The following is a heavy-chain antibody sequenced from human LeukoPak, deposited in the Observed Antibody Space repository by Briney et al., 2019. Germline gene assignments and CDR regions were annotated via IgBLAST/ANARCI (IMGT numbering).Heavy chain of an antibody. CDR2: INPNSGGT. CDR1: GYTFTGYY. V-gene: IGHV1-2*02. CDR3: AGIRKYCSSTSCFIHYAFDI. Sequence: ASVKVSCKASGYTFTGYYMHWVRQAPGQGLEWMGWINPNSGGTNYAQKSQGRVTMTRDTSISTAYMELSRLRSDDTAVYYCAGIRKYCSSTSCFIHYAFDIWGQGTMVTVSS. D-gene: IGHD2-2*01. J-gene: IGHJ3*02.